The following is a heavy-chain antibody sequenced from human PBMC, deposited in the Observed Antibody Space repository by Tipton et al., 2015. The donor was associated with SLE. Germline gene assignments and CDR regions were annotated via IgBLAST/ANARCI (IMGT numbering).Heavy chain of an antibody. Sequence: TLSLTCSVSGGSIGYYYWSWIRQPPGKGLEWIGYVFYSGSTTYNPSFRGRVTMSVDTSKIQFSLRLNSVTAADTAIYYCARAEYSAYDVPQFDLWGQGALVTVSS. CDR3: ARAEYSAYDVPQFDL. V-gene: IGHV4-59*01. CDR2: VFYSGST. CDR1: GGSIGYYY. J-gene: IGHJ4*02. D-gene: IGHD5-12*01.